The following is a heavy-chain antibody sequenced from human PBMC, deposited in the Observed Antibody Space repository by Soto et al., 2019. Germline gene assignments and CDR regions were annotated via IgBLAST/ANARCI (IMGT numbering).Heavy chain of an antibody. Sequence: GGSLRLSCAASGFTFSSYWMSWVRQAPGKGLEWVANIKQDGSEKYYVDSVKGRFTISRDNAKNSLYLQMNSLRAEDTAVYYCAREEGRVVPAAMPALDYWGQGTLVTVSS. CDR1: GFTFSSYW. CDR2: IKQDGSEK. CDR3: AREEGRVVPAAMPALDY. D-gene: IGHD2-2*01. V-gene: IGHV3-7*01. J-gene: IGHJ4*02.